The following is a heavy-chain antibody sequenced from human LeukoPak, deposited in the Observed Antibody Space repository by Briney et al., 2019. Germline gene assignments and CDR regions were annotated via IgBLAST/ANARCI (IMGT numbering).Heavy chain of an antibody. CDR2: IYYSGIT. Sequence: PSETLSLTCTVSGGSISSSSYYWAWIRQPPGKGLEWIGSIYYSGITSYNPSLNSRVTISVDTSKNQFSLKLSSVTAADTAVYYCARDYQWLVFSNYFDYWGQGTLVTVSS. V-gene: IGHV4-39*07. D-gene: IGHD6-19*01. J-gene: IGHJ4*02. CDR1: GGSISSSSYY. CDR3: ARDYQWLVFSNYFDY.